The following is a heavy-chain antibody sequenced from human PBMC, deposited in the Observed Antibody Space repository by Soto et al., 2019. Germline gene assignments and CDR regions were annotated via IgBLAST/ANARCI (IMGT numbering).Heavy chain of an antibody. V-gene: IGHV3-43*01. CDR1: GFTFDDYT. CDR3: ALFSGEKYYYDY. D-gene: IGHD3-10*01. Sequence: EVQLVESGGVVVQPGGSLRLSCAASGFTFDDYTMHWVRQAPGKGLEWVSLISWDGGSTYYADSVKGRFTISRDNSKNSLYLQMNSLRTEDTALYYSALFSGEKYYYDYWGQGTLVTVSS. J-gene: IGHJ4*02. CDR2: ISWDGGST.